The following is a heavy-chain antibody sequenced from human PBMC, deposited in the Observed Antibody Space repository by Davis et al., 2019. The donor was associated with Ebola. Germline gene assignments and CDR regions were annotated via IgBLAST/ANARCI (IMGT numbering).Heavy chain of an antibody. Sequence: PGGSLRLSCAASGFTFSSYAMSWVRQAPGKGLEWVSATTGSGGTTYYADSVKGRFTISRDNSKNTLYLQMNSLRDEDTAIYYCAQDHTGWVGRDFDYWGQGTLVTVSS. V-gene: IGHV3-23*01. J-gene: IGHJ4*02. CDR2: TTGSGGTT. D-gene: IGHD6-19*01. CDR3: AQDHTGWVGRDFDY. CDR1: GFTFSSYA.